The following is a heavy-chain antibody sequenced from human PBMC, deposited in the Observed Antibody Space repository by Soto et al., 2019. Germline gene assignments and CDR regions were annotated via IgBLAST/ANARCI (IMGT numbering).Heavy chain of an antibody. V-gene: IGHV1-18*01. CDR2: ISTYNGDT. CDR3: AREGVGPYHHYGMDV. D-gene: IGHD1-26*01. CDR1: GYTFTRSG. J-gene: IGHJ6*01. Sequence: ASVKVSCKASGYTFTRSGISWVRQAPGQGLEWMGWISTYNGDTNYAQTFQGRVTMTTDTSTSTVYMELRSLRSDDTAVYYCAREGVGPYHHYGMDVWGQRTPVSLSP.